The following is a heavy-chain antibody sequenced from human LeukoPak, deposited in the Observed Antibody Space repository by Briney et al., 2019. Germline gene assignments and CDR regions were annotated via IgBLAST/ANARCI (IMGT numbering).Heavy chain of an antibody. CDR2: KNPNSGNT. V-gene: IGHV1-8*01. Sequence: ASVKVSCKASGYTFTGYDINWVRQATGQGLEWMGLKNPNSGNTGYAQKFQGRVTMTRNTSISTAYMELSSLRSEDTAVYYCARGLIGALRGVAIWVYWGQGTLVTVSS. CDR3: ARGLIGALRGVAIWVY. CDR1: GYTFTGYD. D-gene: IGHD3-10*01. J-gene: IGHJ4*02.